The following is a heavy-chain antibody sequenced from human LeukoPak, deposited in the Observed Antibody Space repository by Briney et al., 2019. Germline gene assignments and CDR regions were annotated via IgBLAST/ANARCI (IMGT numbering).Heavy chain of an antibody. J-gene: IGHJ5*02. D-gene: IGHD1-26*01. CDR1: GGSISSYY. CDR3: AREVGGGATGWFDP. CDR2: IYYSGST. Sequence: PSETLSLTSTVSGGSISSYYWSWIRQPPGKGLEWIGYIYYSGSTNYNPSLKSRVTISVDTSKNQFSLKLSSVTAADTAVYYCAREVGGGATGWFDPWGQGTLVTVSS. V-gene: IGHV4-59*01.